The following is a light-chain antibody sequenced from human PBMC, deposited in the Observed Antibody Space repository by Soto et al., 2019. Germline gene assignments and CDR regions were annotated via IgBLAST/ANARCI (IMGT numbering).Light chain of an antibody. V-gene: IGKV1-5*01. J-gene: IGKJ1*01. CDR2: DVS. CDR1: QSISSW. Sequence: DILMTQSPSTLSASVGDRVTITCRASQSISSWLAWYQYKSGKAPQLLIYDVSTVESGVPSRFSGSGFGTEFSLTINSLQPEDFATYYCQEYESHLRTFGPGTKVEIK. CDR3: QEYESHLRT.